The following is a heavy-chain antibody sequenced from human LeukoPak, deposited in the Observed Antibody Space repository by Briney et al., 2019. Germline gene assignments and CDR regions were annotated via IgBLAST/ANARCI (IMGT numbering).Heavy chain of an antibody. Sequence: GESLKISCKGSGYSFTSYWIGWVRQMPGKGLEWMGIIYPGDSDTRYSPSFQGQVTISADKSISTAYLQWSGLKASDTAMYYCARHVSGSLSQWYFDLWAVAPWSLSPQVYVWAGTGTVSLCAAFAVWGQGTMVTVSS. CDR2: IYPGDSDT. V-gene: IGHV5-51*01. CDR1: GYSFTSYW. J-gene: IGHJ3*01. CDR3: ARHVSGSLSQWYFDLWAVAPWSLSPQVYVWAGTGTVSLCAAFAV. D-gene: IGHD2-8*01.